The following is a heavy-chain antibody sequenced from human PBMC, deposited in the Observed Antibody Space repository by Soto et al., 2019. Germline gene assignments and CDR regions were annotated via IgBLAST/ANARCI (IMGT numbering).Heavy chain of an antibody. J-gene: IGHJ6*03. CDR1: GGSISSSSYY. CDR3: ASNTYSSGWSFRDYCYFLYV. V-gene: IGHV4-39*01. CDR2: IYYSGST. Sequence: SETLSLTCTVSGGSISSSSYYWGWIRQPPGKGLEWIGSIYYSGSTYYNPSLKSRVTISVDTSKNQFSLKLSSVTAADTAVYYCASNTYSSGWSFRDYCYFLYVSAKRTTVT. D-gene: IGHD6-19*01.